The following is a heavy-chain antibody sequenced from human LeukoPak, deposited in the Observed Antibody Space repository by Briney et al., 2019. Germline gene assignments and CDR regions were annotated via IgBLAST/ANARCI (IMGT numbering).Heavy chain of an antibody. J-gene: IGHJ4*02. CDR3: ARVQGSSGPGIFEY. CDR1: GFTFSNYW. V-gene: IGHV3-7*01. D-gene: IGHD6-19*01. CDR2: IKRDGSEN. Sequence: GGSLRLSCAASGFTFSNYWMSWVRQAPGKGLEWVANIKRDGSENFYVDSVKGRFTISRDNAKKSLYLQMNSLRVEDTAVYYCARVQGSSGPGIFEYWGQGTLVTVSS.